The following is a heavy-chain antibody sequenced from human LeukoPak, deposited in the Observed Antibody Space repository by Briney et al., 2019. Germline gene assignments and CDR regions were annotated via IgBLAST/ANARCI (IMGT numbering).Heavy chain of an antibody. CDR3: TTDPLYYYGSGSYYNFDY. D-gene: IGHD3-10*01. J-gene: IGHJ4*02. Sequence: GGSLRLSWAASGFTFSNAWMSWVRQAPGKGLEWVGRIKSKTDGGTTDYAAPVKGRFTISRDDSKNTLYLQMNSLRTEDTAVYYCTTDPLYYYGSGSYYNFDYWGQGTLVTVSS. CDR2: IKSKTDGGTT. V-gene: IGHV3-15*01. CDR1: GFTFSNAW.